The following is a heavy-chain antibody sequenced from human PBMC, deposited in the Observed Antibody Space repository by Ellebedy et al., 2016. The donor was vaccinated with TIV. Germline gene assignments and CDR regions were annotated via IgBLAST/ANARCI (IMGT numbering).Heavy chain of an antibody. CDR1: GYTFTSYG. Sequence: AASVKVSCKASGYTFTSYGINWARQAPGQGLEWMGWIGPNNANTHYAQNVQDRVTMTTDTSTSTAYLELRSLRSDDTAVYYCAREKGSGWHSASFDFWGQGTLVTVSS. J-gene: IGHJ4*02. CDR2: IGPNNANT. V-gene: IGHV1-18*01. D-gene: IGHD6-19*01. CDR3: AREKGSGWHSASFDF.